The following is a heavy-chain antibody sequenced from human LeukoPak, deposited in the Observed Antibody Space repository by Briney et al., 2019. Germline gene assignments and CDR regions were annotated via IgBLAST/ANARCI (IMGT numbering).Heavy chain of an antibody. CDR3: ARVPFVVMGDTGNWFDP. CDR1: GYTFTNYA. D-gene: IGHD2-8*01. Sequence: GAPVKVSCKASGYTFTNYAMNWVRQAPGQGLEWMGWINTNTGNPTYAQGFTGRFVFSLDASVSTAYLQIRRLKAEDTAVYYCARVPFVVMGDTGNWFDPWGQGTLVTVSS. J-gene: IGHJ5*02. CDR2: INTNTGNP. V-gene: IGHV7-4-1*01.